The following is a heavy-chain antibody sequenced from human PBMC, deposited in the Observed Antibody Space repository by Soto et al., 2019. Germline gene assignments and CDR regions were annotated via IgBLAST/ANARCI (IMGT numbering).Heavy chain of an antibody. CDR2: INPSGGST. V-gene: IGHV1-46*01. J-gene: IGHJ5*02. Sequence: GSVKVCCKASGYAFTSYYIHLVRQAPGQGLEWMGIINPSGGSTSYAQKFQGRVTMTRYTSTSTVYMELSSLRSEDTAVYYCARGVVPADINNWFDPWGQGTMVTVSS. CDR1: GYAFTSYY. CDR3: ARGVVPADINNWFDP. D-gene: IGHD2-2*02.